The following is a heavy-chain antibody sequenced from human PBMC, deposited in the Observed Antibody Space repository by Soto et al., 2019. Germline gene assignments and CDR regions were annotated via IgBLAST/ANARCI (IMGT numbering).Heavy chain of an antibody. D-gene: IGHD2-2*01. CDR2: IIPVFGPA. Sequence: SVKVSCKASGGTFSNYALSWVRQAPGQGLEWMGGIIPVFGPAHYAQKFQGRVTITADESMSTASMELSSLRSEDTAVYYCARGPMSCTSSSCPYFFDYWAQGTLVTVSS. V-gene: IGHV1-69*13. CDR3: ARGPMSCTSSSCPYFFDY. J-gene: IGHJ4*02. CDR1: GGTFSNYA.